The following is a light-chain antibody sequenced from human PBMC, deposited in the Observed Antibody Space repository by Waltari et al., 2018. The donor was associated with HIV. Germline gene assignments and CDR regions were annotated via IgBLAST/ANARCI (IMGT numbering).Light chain of an antibody. CDR2: KDI. CDR1: ALPRQY. Sequence: YELTQPPSVSASPGQTARITCSGDALPRQYGYWYQQKPGQAPELIIHKDIERPSESPERFSGSTSGTTVTLTISGVQAEDEADYYCQSADDTGTSIVFGGGTKLTVL. CDR3: QSADDTGTSIV. J-gene: IGLJ2*01. V-gene: IGLV3-25*03.